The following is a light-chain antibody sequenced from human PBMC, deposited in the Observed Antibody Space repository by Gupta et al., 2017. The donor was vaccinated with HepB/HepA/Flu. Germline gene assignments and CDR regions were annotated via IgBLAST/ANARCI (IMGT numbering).Light chain of an antibody. Sequence: EIVLTQSPGTLSLSPGERATLSCRASQSVSSSYLAWYQQKPGQAPRLLIYGASSRATGIPDRFSGSGSGTDFTLTISRLEPEDFAVYYCQQYGSSPLYTFAWGTKLEIK. J-gene: IGKJ2*01. CDR3: QQYGSSPLYT. V-gene: IGKV3-20*01. CDR1: QSVSSSY. CDR2: GAS.